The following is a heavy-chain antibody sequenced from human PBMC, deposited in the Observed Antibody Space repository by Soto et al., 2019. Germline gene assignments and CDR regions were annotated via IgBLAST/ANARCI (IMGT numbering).Heavy chain of an antibody. Sequence: SGGSLRLSCAASGFTFSSYSMNWVRQAPGKGLEWVSYISSSSSTIYYADSVKGRFTISRDNAKNSLYPQMNSLRDEDTAVYYCARDPRGYDSPRYYGMDVWGQGTAVTVSS. CDR2: ISSSSSTI. CDR1: GFTFSSYS. CDR3: ARDPRGYDSPRYYGMDV. D-gene: IGHD5-12*01. J-gene: IGHJ6*02. V-gene: IGHV3-48*02.